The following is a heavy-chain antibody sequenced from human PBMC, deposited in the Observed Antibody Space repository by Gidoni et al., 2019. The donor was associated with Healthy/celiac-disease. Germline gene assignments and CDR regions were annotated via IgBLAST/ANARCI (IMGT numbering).Heavy chain of an antibody. Sequence: QVQLVESGGGVVQPGRSLRLSCAASGFTVSSYTMHWVRQAPGKGLELVAVISYDGSNKYYADSVKGRFTISRDNSKNTLYLQMNSLRAEDTAVYYCVPGGNTARGAFDIWGQGTMVTVSS. J-gene: IGHJ3*02. CDR2: ISYDGSNK. V-gene: IGHV3-30*01. CDR1: GFTVSSYT. D-gene: IGHD5-18*01. CDR3: VPGGNTARGAFDI.